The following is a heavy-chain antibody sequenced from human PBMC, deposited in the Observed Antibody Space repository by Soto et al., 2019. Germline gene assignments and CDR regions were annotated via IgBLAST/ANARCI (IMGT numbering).Heavy chain of an antibody. D-gene: IGHD3-3*01. V-gene: IGHV1-69*06. CDR1: GGTLSSFINYP. Sequence: QMQLVQSGAEVKKPGSSVKVSCKASGGTLSSFINYPINWVRQAPGQGLEWMGGIVPNVGTVNYAQKFQGRVTITADKSTGTAYMEVSSLRSEDTDLYYCARRDTSGFLRYFDNWGQVTLVTVSS. CDR2: IVPNVGTV. CDR3: ARRDTSGFLRYFDN. J-gene: IGHJ4*02.